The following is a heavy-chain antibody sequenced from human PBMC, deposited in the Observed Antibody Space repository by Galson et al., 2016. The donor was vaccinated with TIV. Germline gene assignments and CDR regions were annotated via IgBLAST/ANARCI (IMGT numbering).Heavy chain of an antibody. Sequence: SLRLSCAASGFSSGTYGMHWVRQAPGKGLEWVAIIWFDGSEKYYADSVKGRFTISRDNSKKTLYLQLSSLRAEDTAVYYCARELRCDTTSCNSLFDYWGQGTLVTVSS. D-gene: IGHD2-2*01. CDR3: ARELRCDTTSCNSLFDY. CDR1: GFSSGTYG. V-gene: IGHV3-33*01. CDR2: IWFDGSEK. J-gene: IGHJ4*02.